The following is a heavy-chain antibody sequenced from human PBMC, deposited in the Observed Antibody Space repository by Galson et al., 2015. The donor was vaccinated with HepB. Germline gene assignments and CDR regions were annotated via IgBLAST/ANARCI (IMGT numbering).Heavy chain of an antibody. CDR3: VRGFSHDFPGLWRFDP. D-gene: IGHD3/OR15-3a*01. Sequence: PALVKPTQTLTLPCPFSGFSLSTSGMCVSWIRQPPGKALEWLALIGWDDIKCYSTSLKTRITIPKDTTQHQVVRTMTNMDPVATATYYCVRGFSHDFPGLWRFDPWGQGTLVTVSS. CDR2: IGWDDIK. V-gene: IGHV2-70*01. CDR1: GFSLSTSGMC. J-gene: IGHJ5*02.